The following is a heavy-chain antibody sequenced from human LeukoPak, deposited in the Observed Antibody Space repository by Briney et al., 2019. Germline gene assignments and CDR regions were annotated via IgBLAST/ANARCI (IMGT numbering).Heavy chain of an antibody. CDR1: GGSISSYY. J-gene: IGHJ4*02. CDR2: IYYSGST. Sequence: PSETLSLTCTVSGGSISSYYWSWIRQPPGKGLEWIGYIYYSGSTNYNPSLKSRVTISVDTSKNQFSLKLSSVTAADTAVYYCARAYDILTGYSNVYYFDYWGQGTLVTVSS. D-gene: IGHD3-9*01. V-gene: IGHV4-59*01. CDR3: ARAYDILTGYSNVYYFDY.